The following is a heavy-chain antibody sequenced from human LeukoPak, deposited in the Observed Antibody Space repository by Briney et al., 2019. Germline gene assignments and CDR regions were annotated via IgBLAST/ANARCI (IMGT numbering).Heavy chain of an antibody. J-gene: IGHJ4*02. D-gene: IGHD5-18*01. V-gene: IGHV4-39*01. CDR2: IYFGGST. Sequence: SETLSLTCTVSGGSISSSDYYWGWIRQPPGKGLEWIGSIYFGGSTYYNPSLKSRVTISVDTSMNQFSLKLSFVTTADTAVYYCARAGGFSSGYYFDYWGQGTLVTVSS. CDR1: GGSISSSDYY. CDR3: ARAGGFSSGYYFDY.